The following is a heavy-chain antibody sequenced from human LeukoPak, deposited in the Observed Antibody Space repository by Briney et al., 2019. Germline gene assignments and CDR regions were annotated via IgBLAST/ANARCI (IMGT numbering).Heavy chain of an antibody. J-gene: IGHJ4*02. V-gene: IGHV1-69*01. Sequence: GASVKVSCKASGGTFSSYAISWVRQAPGQGLEWMGGIIPIFGTANYAQKFQGRVTITADEPTSTAYMELSSLRSEDTAVYYCAREGVAVAETLSFDYWGQGTLVTVSS. CDR2: IIPIFGTA. CDR3: AREGVAVAETLSFDY. D-gene: IGHD6-19*01. CDR1: GGTFSSYA.